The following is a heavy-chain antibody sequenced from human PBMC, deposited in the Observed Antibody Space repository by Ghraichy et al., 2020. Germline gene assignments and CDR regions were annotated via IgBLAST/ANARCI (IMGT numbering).Heavy chain of an antibody. CDR2: IYYSGST. CDR1: GGSISSYY. V-gene: IGHV4-59*01. J-gene: IGHJ5*02. Sequence: SETLSLTCTVSGGSISSYYWSWIRQPPGKGLEWIGYIYYSGSTNYNPSLKSRVTISVDTSKNQFSLKLSSVTAADTAVYYCARALETCYDSSGLRCWAFDPWGQGTLVTVSS. D-gene: IGHD3-22*01. CDR3: ARALETCYDSSGLRCWAFDP.